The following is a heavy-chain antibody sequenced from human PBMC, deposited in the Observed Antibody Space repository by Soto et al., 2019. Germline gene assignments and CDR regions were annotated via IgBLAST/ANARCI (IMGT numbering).Heavy chain of an antibody. CDR2: IYPGDSDT. CDR1: GYSCISYW. V-gene: IGHV5-51*01. D-gene: IGHD3-10*01. Sequence: PGESLKISCKGSGYSCISYWIGWVRQMPGKGLEWMGIIYPGDSDTRYSPSFQGQVTISADKSISTAYLQWSSLKASDTAMYYCARAPPHYYGSGSYYKATSRYYYYMDVWGKGTTVNVS. J-gene: IGHJ6*03. CDR3: ARAPPHYYGSGSYYKATSRYYYYMDV.